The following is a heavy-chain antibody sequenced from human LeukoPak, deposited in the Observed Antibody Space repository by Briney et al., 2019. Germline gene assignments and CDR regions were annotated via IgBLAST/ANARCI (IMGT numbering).Heavy chain of an antibody. V-gene: IGHV4-39*02. Sequence: PSETLSLTCTVSAGSISSSSYYWGWIRQPPGKGLEWIGSIYYSGSTYYNPSLKSRVTISVDTSKNQFSLKLSSVTAADMAVYYCARDGSHFDWLARFDHWGQGTLVTVSS. CDR3: ARDGSHFDWLARFDH. CDR1: AGSISSSSYY. D-gene: IGHD3-9*01. J-gene: IGHJ4*02. CDR2: IYYSGST.